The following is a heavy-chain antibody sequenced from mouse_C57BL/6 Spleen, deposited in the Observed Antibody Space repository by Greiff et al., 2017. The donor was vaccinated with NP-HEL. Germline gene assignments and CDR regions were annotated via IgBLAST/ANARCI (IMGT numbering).Heavy chain of an antibody. J-gene: IGHJ2*01. V-gene: IGHV2-2*01. CDR3: AREDGSGSFDY. CDR2: IWSGGST. CDR1: GFSLTSYG. D-gene: IGHD1-1*01. Sequence: VQLQQSGPGLVQPSQSLSITCTVSGFSLTSYGVHWVRQSPGKGLEWLGVIWSGGSTDYNAALISRLSISKDNSKSQVFFKMNSLQADDTAIYYCAREDGSGSFDYWGQGTTLTVSS.